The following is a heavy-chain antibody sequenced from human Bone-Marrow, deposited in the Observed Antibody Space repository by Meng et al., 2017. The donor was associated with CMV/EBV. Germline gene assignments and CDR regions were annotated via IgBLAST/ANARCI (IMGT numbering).Heavy chain of an antibody. Sequence: ASVKVSCKASGYASGYSFTDYGISWVRQAPGQGLEWMGWISAYNGNTNYAQKLQGRVTMTTDTSTSTAYMELRSLRSDDTAVYYCARAARYYYGMDVWGQGTTVTVSS. CDR3: ARAARYYYGMDV. CDR2: ISAYNGNT. CDR1: GYSFTDYG. J-gene: IGHJ6*02. V-gene: IGHV1-18*01.